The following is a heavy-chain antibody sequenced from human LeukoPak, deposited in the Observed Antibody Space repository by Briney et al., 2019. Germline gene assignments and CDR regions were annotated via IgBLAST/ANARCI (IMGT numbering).Heavy chain of an antibody. Sequence: PGGSLRLSCAASGFTLRNYWMHWVRQAPGKGLVWVSRGEGDGSTSTYADSVKGRFTISRDTAKNTLYLQMNSLRAEDTGVYYCTTTDHFDYWGQGTLVTVSS. CDR1: GFTLRNYW. CDR2: GEGDGSTS. V-gene: IGHV3-74*03. CDR3: TTTDHFDY. J-gene: IGHJ4*02.